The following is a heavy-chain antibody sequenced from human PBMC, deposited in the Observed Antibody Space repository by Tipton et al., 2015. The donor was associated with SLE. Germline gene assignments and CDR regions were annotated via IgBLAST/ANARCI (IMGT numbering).Heavy chain of an antibody. J-gene: IGHJ3*01. D-gene: IGHD2-21*01. V-gene: IGHV4-39*07. CDR3: ARQMWRLSPQGFDV. CDR1: GDSIRRSN. CDR2: LYYGGNN. Sequence: TLSLTCPVSGDSIRRSNWNWIRQPPGKGLEWIGSLYYGGNNYHNPSLESRVTISEDTSKRQISLKVTSVTAADTAVYFCARQMWRLSPQGFDVWGQGTAVTVSS.